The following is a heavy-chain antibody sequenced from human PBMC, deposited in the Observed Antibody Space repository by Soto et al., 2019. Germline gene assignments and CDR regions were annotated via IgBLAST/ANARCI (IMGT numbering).Heavy chain of an antibody. V-gene: IGHV3-23*01. CDR2: ISGSGGST. J-gene: IGHJ4*02. Sequence: EVQLLESGGGLVQPGGSLRLSCAASGFTFSSYAMSWVRQAPGKGLEWVSAISGSGGSTYYADSVKGRFTISRDNSKNTGYLQMNSLRAEDTAVYYCAAPTVRSSGWHDYWGQGTLVTVSS. CDR1: GFTFSSYA. D-gene: IGHD6-19*01. CDR3: AAPTVRSSGWHDY.